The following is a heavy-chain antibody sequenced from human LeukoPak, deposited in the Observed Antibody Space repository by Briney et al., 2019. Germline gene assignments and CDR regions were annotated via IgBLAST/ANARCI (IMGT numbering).Heavy chain of an antibody. Sequence: PSETLYLTCAVYGGSFSGYYWSWIRQPPGKGLEWIGEINHSGSTNYNPSLKSRVTISVDTSKNQFSLKLSSVTAADTAVYYCARGSYDFWSGYPIPNFDYWGQGTLVTVSS. D-gene: IGHD3-3*01. CDR2: INHSGST. J-gene: IGHJ4*02. CDR1: GGSFSGYY. CDR3: ARGSYDFWSGYPIPNFDY. V-gene: IGHV4-34*01.